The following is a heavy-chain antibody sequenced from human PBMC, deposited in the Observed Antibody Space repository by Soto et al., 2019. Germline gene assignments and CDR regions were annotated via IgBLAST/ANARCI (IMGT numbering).Heavy chain of an antibody. Sequence: QVQLVESGGGVVQPGRSLRLSCAASGFTFSSYGMHWVRQAPGKGLEWVAVISYDGSNKYYADSVKGRFTISRDYSKNTLYLQMNSLRAEDTAVYYCAKDGLVQQQLAYYFDYWGQGTLVTVSS. J-gene: IGHJ4*02. V-gene: IGHV3-30*18. CDR2: ISYDGSNK. CDR3: AKDGLVQQQLAYYFDY. CDR1: GFTFSSYG. D-gene: IGHD6-13*01.